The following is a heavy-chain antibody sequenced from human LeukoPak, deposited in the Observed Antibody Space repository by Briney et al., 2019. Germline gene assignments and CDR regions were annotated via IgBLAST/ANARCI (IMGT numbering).Heavy chain of an antibody. CDR1: GGSISSYY. D-gene: IGHD3-22*01. Sequence: PSETLSLTCTVSGGSISSYYWSWIRQPPGKGLEWIGYIYYSGSTNYNPSLKSRVTISVDTSKNQFSLKLSSVTAADTAVYYCARDRDYDSSGYYYVDYWGQGTLVTVSS. CDR2: IYYSGST. V-gene: IGHV4-59*01. J-gene: IGHJ4*02. CDR3: ARDRDYDSSGYYYVDY.